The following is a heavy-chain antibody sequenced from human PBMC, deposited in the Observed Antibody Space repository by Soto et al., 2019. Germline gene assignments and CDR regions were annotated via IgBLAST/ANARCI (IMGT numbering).Heavy chain of an antibody. CDR1: GGSISSSNW. V-gene: IGHV4-4*02. Sequence: SETLSLTCAVSGGSISSSNWWSWVRQPPGKGLEWIGEIYHSGSTNYNPSLKSRVTISVDKSKNQFSLKLSSVTAADTAVYYYDGSDYPHVFDIWGQGTMVTVSS. D-gene: IGHD2-21*01. J-gene: IGHJ3*02. CDR3: DGSDYPHVFDI. CDR2: IYHSGST.